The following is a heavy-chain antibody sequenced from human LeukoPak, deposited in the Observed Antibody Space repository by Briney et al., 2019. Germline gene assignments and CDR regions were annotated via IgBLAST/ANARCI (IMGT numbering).Heavy chain of an antibody. V-gene: IGHV1-69*05. Sequence: ASVKVSCKASGGTFGSYAISWVRQAPGQGFEWMGGIIPIFGTANYAQKFQGRVTITTDESTSTAYMELSSLRSEDTAVYYCAKDSFHGSGRGWFDPWGQGTLVTVSS. CDR1: GGTFGSYA. D-gene: IGHD3-10*01. CDR2: IIPIFGTA. CDR3: AKDSFHGSGRGWFDP. J-gene: IGHJ5*02.